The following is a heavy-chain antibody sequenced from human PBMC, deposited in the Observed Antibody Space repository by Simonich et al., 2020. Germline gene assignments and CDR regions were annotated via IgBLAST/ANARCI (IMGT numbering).Heavy chain of an antibody. D-gene: IGHD3-10*01. CDR2: NIPIPGIA. V-gene: IGHV1-69*09. J-gene: IGHJ4*02. Sequence: QVQLVQSGAEVKKPGSSVKVSCKASGGTLSSYAISWVRQAPGQGLEWQGENIPIPGIANYARKYQGRGTITAEKSTSTAYMERSSLRSEDTAVDYCARTNTMRELDTMVRGVDYFDYWGQGTLVTVSS. CDR3: ARTNTMRELDTMVRGVDYFDY. CDR1: GGTLSSYA.